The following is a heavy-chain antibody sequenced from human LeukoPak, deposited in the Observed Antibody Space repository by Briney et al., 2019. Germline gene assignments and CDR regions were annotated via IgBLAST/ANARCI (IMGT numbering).Heavy chain of an antibody. J-gene: IGHJ6*02. CDR3: ARGNSSWYGYYYGIDV. D-gene: IGHD6-13*01. V-gene: IGHV3-11*01. CDR2: VSSSGSTI. CDR1: GFTFSDYY. Sequence: GGSLRLSCAASGFTFSDYYMSWIRQAPGKGLEWVSYVSSSGSTIYYADSVKGRFTISRDNAKNSLYLQMNSLRAEDTAVYYCARGNSSWYGYYYGIDVWGQGTTVTVSS.